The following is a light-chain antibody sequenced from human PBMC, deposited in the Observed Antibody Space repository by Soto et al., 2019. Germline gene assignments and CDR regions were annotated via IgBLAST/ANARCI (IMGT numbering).Light chain of an antibody. J-gene: IGLJ2*01. Sequence: QSALTQPASVSGSPGQSITISCTGTSSDVGDFNYVSWYQQHPGKAPKLMIFDVSNRPSGISNRFSGSKSGNTASLTISGLQAEEEADYYCNSYTTSIPIFGGGTKLTVL. CDR3: NSYTTSIPI. V-gene: IGLV2-14*01. CDR2: DVS. CDR1: SSDVGDFNY.